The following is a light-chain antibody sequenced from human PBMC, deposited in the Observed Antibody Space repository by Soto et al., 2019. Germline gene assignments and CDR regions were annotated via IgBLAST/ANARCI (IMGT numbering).Light chain of an antibody. CDR2: EVS. V-gene: IGLV2-8*01. CDR1: TSDVGGYDY. CDR3: SSYAGSNNLVV. J-gene: IGLJ2*01. Sequence: QSALTQPPSASGSPGQSVTISCTGTTSDVGGYDYVSWYQHHPGKAPKLMIYEVSKRPSGVPDRFSGSKSGSTASLTVSGLQAEDEADYYCSSYAGSNNLVVFGGGTKLTVL.